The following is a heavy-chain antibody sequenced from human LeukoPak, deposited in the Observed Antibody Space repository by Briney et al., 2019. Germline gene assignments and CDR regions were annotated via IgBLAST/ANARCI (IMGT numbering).Heavy chain of an antibody. V-gene: IGHV4-59*08. CDR3: VAVAGTVDY. J-gene: IGHJ4*02. CDR1: GGSISSYY. Sequence: SETLSLTCTVSGGSISSYYWSWIRQPPGKGLEWIGYIYYSGSTNYNPSLKSRVTIPVDTSKNQFSLKLSSVTAADTAVYYCVAVAGTVDYWGQGTLVTVSS. CDR2: IYYSGST. D-gene: IGHD6-19*01.